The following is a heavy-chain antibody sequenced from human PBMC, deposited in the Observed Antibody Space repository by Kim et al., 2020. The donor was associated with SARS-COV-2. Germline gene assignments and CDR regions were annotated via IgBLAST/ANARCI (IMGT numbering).Heavy chain of an antibody. Sequence: SETLSLTCAVYGGSFSGYYWSWFRQHPGKGLEWIGEINHIGSTNYNPSLWGRLTMSVDTSKNQFSLKLTSVAAADTAVYYCARSVSYSYDGSDSPWGQGTLVTVSS. V-gene: IGHV4-34*01. D-gene: IGHD3-22*01. CDR3: ARSVSYSYDGSDSP. CDR1: GGSFSGYY. CDR2: INHIGST. J-gene: IGHJ5*02.